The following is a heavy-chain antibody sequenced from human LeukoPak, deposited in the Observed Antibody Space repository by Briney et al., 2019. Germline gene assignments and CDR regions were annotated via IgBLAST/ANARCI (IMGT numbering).Heavy chain of an antibody. CDR3: ARGTTSPVGGFDP. D-gene: IGHD3-3*01. V-gene: IGHV3-23*01. CDR2: ISSSGGST. CDR1: GFTFSGYA. Sequence: PGGSLRLSCRASGFTFSGYAINWVRQAPGKGLEWVSAISSSGGSTYYADSVKGRFTISRDNPTNTVFLHMNTLRAEDTAVYYCARGTTSPVGGFDPWGQGTLVTVSS. J-gene: IGHJ5*02.